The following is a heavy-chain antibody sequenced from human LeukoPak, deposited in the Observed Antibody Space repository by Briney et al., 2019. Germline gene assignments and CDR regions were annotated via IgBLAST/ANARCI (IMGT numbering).Heavy chain of an antibody. J-gene: IGHJ4*02. Sequence: ASVKVSCKASGGTFSSYAISWVRQAPGQGLEWMGGIIPIFGTANYAQKFQGRVTITADESTSTAYMELSSLKASDTAMYYCARRDEDYYGSGSYYDYWGQGTLVTVSS. V-gene: IGHV1-69*13. CDR2: IIPIFGTA. CDR1: GGTFSSYA. D-gene: IGHD3-10*01. CDR3: ARRDEDYYGSGSYYDY.